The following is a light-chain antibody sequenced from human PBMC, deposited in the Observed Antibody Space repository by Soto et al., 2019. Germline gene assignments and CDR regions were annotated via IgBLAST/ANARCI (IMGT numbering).Light chain of an antibody. V-gene: IGLV2-8*02. J-gene: IGLJ1*01. Sequence: SALTRPASATRSPGQSCPISYTGTSSDVGGYNYVSWYQQHPGKAPKLMIYEVSKRPSGVPDRFSGSKSGNTASLTVSGLQAEDEADYYCSSYAGSNNFGVFGTGTKVTVL. CDR3: SSYAGSNNFGV. CDR1: SSDVGGYNY. CDR2: EVS.